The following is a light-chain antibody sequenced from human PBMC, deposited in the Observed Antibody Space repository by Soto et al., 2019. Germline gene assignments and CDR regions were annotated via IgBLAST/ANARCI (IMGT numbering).Light chain of an antibody. CDR2: AAS. J-gene: IGKJ5*01. CDR3: QQLNSYPLT. Sequence: DIQLTQSPSFLSASVEDRVTITCRASQGINCYLAWYQQTPGKAPKLLYYAASTLQRGVPSSFSGSASGTEFPLTISSLQPEYFATYYRQQLNSYPLTLGQGTRLEIK. CDR1: QGINCY. V-gene: IGKV1-9*01.